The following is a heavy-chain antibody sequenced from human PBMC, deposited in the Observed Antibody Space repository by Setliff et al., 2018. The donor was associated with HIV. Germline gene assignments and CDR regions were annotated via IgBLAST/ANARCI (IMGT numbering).Heavy chain of an antibody. D-gene: IGHD5-12*01. CDR1: GYSISSGHY. Sequence: SETLSLTCAVSGYSISSGHYWGWVRQPPGKGLEWIGSIYHSGTTYDNPSLKSRVTISVDTSKNQFSLKLSSVTAADTAVYYCARHGAYEAYYDYMDVWGKGTTVTV. J-gene: IGHJ6*03. V-gene: IGHV4-38-2*01. CDR3: ARHGAYEAYYDYMDV. CDR2: IYHSGTT.